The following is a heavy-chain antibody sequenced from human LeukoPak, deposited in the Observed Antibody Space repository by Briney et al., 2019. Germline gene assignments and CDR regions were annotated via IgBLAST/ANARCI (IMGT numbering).Heavy chain of an antibody. CDR3: ARGDTAMAFNYFDY. V-gene: IGHV4-30-2*01. CDR2: IYHSGST. CDR1: GGSISSGGYY. Sequence: PSETLSLTCTVSGGSISSGGYYWSWIRQPPGKGLEWIGYIYHSGSTYYNPSLKSRVTISVDRSKNQFSLKLSSVTAADTAVYYCARGDTAMAFNYFDYWGQGTLVTVSS. D-gene: IGHD5-18*01. J-gene: IGHJ4*02.